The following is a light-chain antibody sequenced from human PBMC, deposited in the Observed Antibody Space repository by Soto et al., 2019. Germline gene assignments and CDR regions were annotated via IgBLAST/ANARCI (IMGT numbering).Light chain of an antibody. Sequence: QSALTQPASVSGSLGQSVTISCTGTSSDLGRYDFVSWYQLLPGKAPKLMIFDVNNRPSGVSDRFSGSKSGSTASLTISGLQAEDEADYYCSSYTSGFTLVVFGGGTKVTAL. V-gene: IGLV2-14*01. CDR1: SSDLGRYDF. CDR2: DVN. CDR3: SSYTSGFTLVV. J-gene: IGLJ2*01.